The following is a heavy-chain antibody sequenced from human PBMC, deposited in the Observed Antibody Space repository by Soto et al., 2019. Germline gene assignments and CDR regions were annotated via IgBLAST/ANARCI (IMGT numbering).Heavy chain of an antibody. J-gene: IGHJ4*01. CDR3: ANVLRLDY. V-gene: IGHV3-30*18. CDR1: GFTFSSYG. Sequence: QVQLVESGGGVVQPGRSLRLSCAASGFTFSSYGMHWVRQAPGKGLEWVAVISYDGSNKYYADSVKGRFTISRDNSKNTLYLQMNSLRAEDTAVYYCANVLRLDYWGXXTLVTVSS. D-gene: IGHD2-8*01. CDR2: ISYDGSNK.